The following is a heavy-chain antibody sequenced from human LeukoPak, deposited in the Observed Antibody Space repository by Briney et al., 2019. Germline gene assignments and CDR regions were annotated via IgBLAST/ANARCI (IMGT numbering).Heavy chain of an antibody. J-gene: IGHJ3*02. V-gene: IGHV5-51*01. CDR2: IYPGDSDT. CDR1: GYSFTSYW. Sequence: GESLKISCKGSGYSFTSYWIGWVRQMPGKGLEWMGIIYPGDSDTRYSPSFQGQVTISADKSISTAYLQWSSLKASDTAMYYCARPIGDYGGKLAFDIWGQGTMVTVSS. CDR3: ARPIGDYGGKLAFDI. D-gene: IGHD4-23*01.